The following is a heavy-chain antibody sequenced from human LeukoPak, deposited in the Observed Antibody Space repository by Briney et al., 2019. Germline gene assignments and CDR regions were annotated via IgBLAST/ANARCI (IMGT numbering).Heavy chain of an antibody. J-gene: IGHJ4*02. V-gene: IGHV1-2*02. CDR1: GYTFTGYY. CDR2: IHPNSGAT. Sequence: ASVKVPCKASGYTFTGYYMHWVRQAPGQGLEWMAWIHPNSGATNYAQQFQGRVTLTRDTSISTAYMELSSLRSDDTAVYYCARGTNIVFFDYWGQGTLVTVSS. D-gene: IGHD2-8*01. CDR3: ARGTNIVFFDY.